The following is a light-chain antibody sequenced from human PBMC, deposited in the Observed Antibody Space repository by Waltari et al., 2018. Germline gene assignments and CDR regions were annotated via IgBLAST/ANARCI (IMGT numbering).Light chain of an antibody. CDR1: QSINSW. Sequence: DIQMTQFPSTLSASVGDRLTITCRASQSINSWLAWYQQKPGKAPKLLIYKASSLESGVPSRFSGSGSGTEFTLTISSLQPDDFATYYCQQYRGLWTFGQGTRVEVK. CDR2: KAS. J-gene: IGKJ1*01. V-gene: IGKV1-5*03. CDR3: QQYRGLWT.